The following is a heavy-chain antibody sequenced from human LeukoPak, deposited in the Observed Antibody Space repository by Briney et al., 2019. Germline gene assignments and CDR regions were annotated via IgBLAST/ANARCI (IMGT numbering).Heavy chain of an antibody. V-gene: IGHV4-39*07. CDR2: IYYGGST. Sequence: SETLSLTCTVSGGSISSSSYYWGWLRQPPGKGLEWIGSIYYGGSTYYSPSLKSRVTISVDTSKNQLSLKLTSVTAADTAVYYCGRFRMAAAPGWGQGTLVTVSS. J-gene: IGHJ1*01. CDR1: GGSISSSSYY. CDR3: GRFRMAAAPG. D-gene: IGHD6-13*01.